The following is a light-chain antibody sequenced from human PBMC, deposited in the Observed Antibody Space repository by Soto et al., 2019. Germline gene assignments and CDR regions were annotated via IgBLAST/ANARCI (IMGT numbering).Light chain of an antibody. CDR1: SSDVGGSNF. V-gene: IGLV2-11*01. J-gene: IGLJ3*02. CDR3: CSYAGNSHPV. CDR2: DVS. Sequence: QSALTQPRSVSGSPGQSVTISCTGSSSDVGGSNFVSWYQQHPVKAPNLVIYDVSKRPSGIPDRFSGSKSGNTASLTISGLQADDDADYDSCSYAGNSHPVFGGRTTVTVL.